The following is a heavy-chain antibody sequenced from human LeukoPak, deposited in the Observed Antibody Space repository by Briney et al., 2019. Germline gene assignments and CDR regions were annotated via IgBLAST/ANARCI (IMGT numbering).Heavy chain of an antibody. CDR1: GGTFSSYA. Sequence: SVKVSCKASGGTFSSYAISWVRQAPGQGLEWMGRIIPIFGTANYAQRFQGRVTITTDESTSTAYMELSSLRSEDTAVYYCASYDSSGYYRHDGYFDLWGRGTLSLSPQ. D-gene: IGHD3-22*01. V-gene: IGHV1-69*05. CDR2: IIPIFGTA. J-gene: IGHJ2*01. CDR3: ASYDSSGYYRHDGYFDL.